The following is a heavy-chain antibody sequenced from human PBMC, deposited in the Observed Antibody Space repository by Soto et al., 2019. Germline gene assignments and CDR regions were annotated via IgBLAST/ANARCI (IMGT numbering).Heavy chain of an antibody. CDR1: GGSISSSNW. CDR2: IYHSGST. J-gene: IGHJ4*02. V-gene: IGHV4-4*02. D-gene: IGHD3-22*01. CDR3: ARVWSVVVIIFDY. Sequence: LSLTCAVSGGSISSSNWWSWVRQPPGKGLEWIGEIYHSGSTNYNPSLKSRVTISVDKSKNQFSLKLSSVTAADTAVYYCARVWSVVVIIFDYWGQGTLVTVSS.